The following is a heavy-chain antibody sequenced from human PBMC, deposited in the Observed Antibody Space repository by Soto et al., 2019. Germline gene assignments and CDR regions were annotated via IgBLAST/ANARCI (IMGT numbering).Heavy chain of an antibody. Sequence: ASVKVSCKVSGYTLTELSMHWVRQAPGKGLEWMGGFDPEDGETIYAQKFQGRVTMTEDTSTDTAYMELSSLRSEDTAVYYCATGWSGYPEIGHWGQGTLVTVSS. J-gene: IGHJ4*02. CDR1: GYTLTELS. D-gene: IGHD3-3*01. CDR3: ATGWSGYPEIGH. CDR2: FDPEDGET. V-gene: IGHV1-24*01.